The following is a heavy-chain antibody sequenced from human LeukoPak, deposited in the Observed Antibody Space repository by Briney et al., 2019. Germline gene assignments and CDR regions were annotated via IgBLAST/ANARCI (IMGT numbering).Heavy chain of an antibody. CDR2: ISSSSSYI. J-gene: IGHJ4*02. Sequence: GGSLRLSCAASGFTFSSYSMNWVRQAPGKGLEWVSSISSSSSYIYYADSVKGRFTISRDNAKNSLYLQMNSLRAEDTAVYYCARDWRYFDWYLDYWGQGTLVTVSS. D-gene: IGHD3-9*01. V-gene: IGHV3-21*01. CDR3: ARDWRYFDWYLDY. CDR1: GFTFSSYS.